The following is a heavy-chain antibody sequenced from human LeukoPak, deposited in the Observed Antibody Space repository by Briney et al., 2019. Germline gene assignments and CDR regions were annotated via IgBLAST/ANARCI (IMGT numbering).Heavy chain of an antibody. CDR1: GYSISNGYY. D-gene: IGHD3-22*01. J-gene: IGHJ4*02. CDR3: ARGPSDYYDSSGHYFDY. V-gene: IGHV4-38-2*02. CDR2: FYHSGST. Sequence: KPSETLSLTCTVSGYSISNGYYWGWIRQPPGKGLEWIGSFYHSGSTYYNPSLKSQVTISVDTSKNQFSLRLSSVTAADTAVYYCARGPSDYYDSSGHYFDYWGQGTLVTVSS.